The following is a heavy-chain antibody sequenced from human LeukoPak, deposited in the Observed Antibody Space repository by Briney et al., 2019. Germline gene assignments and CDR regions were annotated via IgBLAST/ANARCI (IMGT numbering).Heavy chain of an antibody. Sequence: GGSLRFSCAASGFTFSSYAMSGVRQAPGKGLEWVSAISGSGGSTYYADSVKGRFTISRDNSKNTLYLQMNSLRAEDTAVYYCAKDGIAALPGDYWGQGTLVTVSS. CDR3: AKDGIAALPGDY. CDR2: ISGSGGST. J-gene: IGHJ4*02. V-gene: IGHV3-23*01. CDR1: GFTFSSYA. D-gene: IGHD6-13*01.